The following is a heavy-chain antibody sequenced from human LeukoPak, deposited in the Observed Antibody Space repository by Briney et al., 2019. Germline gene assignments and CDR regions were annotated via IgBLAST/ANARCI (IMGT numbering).Heavy chain of an antibody. CDR1: GFTFSSYG. J-gene: IGHJ4*02. CDR3: ARDSEGIAARRYFDY. Sequence: GGSLRLSCAASGFTFSSYGMHWVRQAPGKGLEWVAVIWYDGSNKYYADSVKGRFTISRDNSKNTLYLQMNSLRAGDTAVYYCARDSEGIAARRYFDYWGQGTLVTVSS. D-gene: IGHD6-6*01. V-gene: IGHV3-33*01. CDR2: IWYDGSNK.